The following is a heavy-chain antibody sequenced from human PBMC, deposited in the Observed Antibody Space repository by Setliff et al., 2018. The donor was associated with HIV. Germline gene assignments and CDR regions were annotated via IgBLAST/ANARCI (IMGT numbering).Heavy chain of an antibody. D-gene: IGHD6-13*01. V-gene: IGHV4-61*09. CDR1: GGSISSGSHY. J-gene: IGHJ6*03. CDR2: IYTSGST. Sequence: SETLSLTCTVSGGSISSGSHYWSWIRQPAGKGLEWIGYIYTSGSTNYNPSLKSRVTISVDTSKNQFSLKVNSVTAADTAVYYCARGARLLAGYSDRWDYYYVGVWGKGTTVTVSS. CDR3: ARGARLLAGYSDRWDYYYVGV.